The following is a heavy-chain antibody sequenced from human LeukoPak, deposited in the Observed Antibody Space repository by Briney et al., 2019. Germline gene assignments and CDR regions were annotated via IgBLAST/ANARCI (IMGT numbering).Heavy chain of an antibody. CDR2: ISYDGSNK. D-gene: IGHD3-22*01. V-gene: IGHV3-30-3*01. CDR1: GFTFSSYA. CDR3: ARDLYYCDSSGHVW. Sequence: QAGGSLRLSCAASGFTFSSYAMHWVRQAPGKGLEWVAVISYDGSNKYYADSVKGRFTISRDNSKNTLYLQMNSLRAEDTAVYYCARDLYYCDSSGHVWWGQGTLVTVSS. J-gene: IGHJ4*02.